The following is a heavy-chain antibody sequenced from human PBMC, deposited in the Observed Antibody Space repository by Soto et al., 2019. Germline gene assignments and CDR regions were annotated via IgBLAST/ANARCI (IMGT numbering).Heavy chain of an antibody. V-gene: IGHV4-59*01. CDR2: IYYSGST. J-gene: IGHJ4*02. CDR1: GGSISSYY. Sequence: ETLSLTCTVSGGSISSYYWSWIRQPPGKGLEWIGYIYYSGSTNYNPSLKSRVTISVDTSKNQFSLKLSSVTAADTAVYYCAXSPTXHCSSTSCYGGYFDYWGQGTLVTVSS. D-gene: IGHD2-2*01. CDR3: AXSPTXHCSSTSCYGGYFDY.